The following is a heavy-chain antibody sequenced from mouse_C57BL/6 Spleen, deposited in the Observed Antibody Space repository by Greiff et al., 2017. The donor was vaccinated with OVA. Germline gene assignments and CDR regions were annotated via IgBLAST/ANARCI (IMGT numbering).Heavy chain of an antibody. Sequence: EVHLVESGGGLVKPGGSLKLSCAASGFTFSSYAMSWVRQTPEKRLEWVATISDGGSYTYYPDNVKGRITISRDNAKNNLYLQMSHLKSEDTAMYYCARDDISTVVPYWGQGALVTVSA. CDR2: ISDGGSYT. CDR1: GFTFSSYA. D-gene: IGHD1-1*01. J-gene: IGHJ3*01. CDR3: ARDDISTVVPY. V-gene: IGHV5-4*01.